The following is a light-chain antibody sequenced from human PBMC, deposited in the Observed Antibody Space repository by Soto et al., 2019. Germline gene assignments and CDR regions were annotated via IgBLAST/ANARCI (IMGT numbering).Light chain of an antibody. V-gene: IGKV1-5*03. Sequence: DIQMTQSPSALSASVGDRVTITCRASQSIYNWLAWYQQKPGKAPNLLIYKASDLESGVPSRFSGSGSGTEFTLTISSLQPDDSATYYCQHYNNYSPTFGGGTKVEIK. CDR2: KAS. J-gene: IGKJ4*01. CDR1: QSIYNW. CDR3: QHYNNYSPT.